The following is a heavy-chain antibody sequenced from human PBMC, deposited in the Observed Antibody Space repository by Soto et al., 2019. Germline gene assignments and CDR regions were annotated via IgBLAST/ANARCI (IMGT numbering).Heavy chain of an antibody. CDR2: IYYSGST. CDR3: ARSMGPDYGDYEGAFDI. CDR1: GGSFSSYY. D-gene: IGHD4-17*01. V-gene: IGHV4-59*01. Sequence: SETLSLTCTVSGGSFSSYYWSWIRQPPGKGLEWIGYIYYSGSTNYNPSLKSRVTISVDTSKNQFSLKLSSVTAADTAVYYCARSMGPDYGDYEGAFDIWGQGTMVTVSS. J-gene: IGHJ3*02.